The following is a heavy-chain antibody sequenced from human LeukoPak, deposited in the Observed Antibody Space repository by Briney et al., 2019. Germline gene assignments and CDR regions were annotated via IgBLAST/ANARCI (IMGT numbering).Heavy chain of an antibody. CDR3: ARDERYCSSTSCDDGWFDP. Sequence: ASVKVSCKASGYTFTSYGISWVRQAPGQGLEWMGWISAYNGNTNYAQKLQGRVTMTTDTSTSTAYMELRSLRSDDTAVYYCARDERYCSSTSCDDGWFDPWGQGTLVTVSS. CDR2: ISAYNGNT. CDR1: GYTFTSYG. J-gene: IGHJ5*02. D-gene: IGHD2-2*01. V-gene: IGHV1-18*01.